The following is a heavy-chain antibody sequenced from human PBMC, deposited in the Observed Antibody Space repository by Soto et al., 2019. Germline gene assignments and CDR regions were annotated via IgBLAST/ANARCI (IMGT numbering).Heavy chain of an antibody. D-gene: IGHD2-2*01. Sequence: QVQLVQSGGGVVQPGTSLRLSCAASGFIFSDYVMYWFRQTPGKGLEWMAVISYDGTNKHYANSVKGRFFISRDNCNNALHLQLSSLRPQDAAIDYCPRDNTSLYQGACNVRGRGTLVAVSP. CDR3: PRDNTSLYQGACNV. CDR2: ISYDGTNK. V-gene: IGHV3-30*04. CDR1: GFIFSDYV. J-gene: IGHJ3*01.